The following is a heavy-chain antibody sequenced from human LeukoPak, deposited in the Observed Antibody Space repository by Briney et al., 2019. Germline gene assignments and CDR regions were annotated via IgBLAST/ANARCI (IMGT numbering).Heavy chain of an antibody. V-gene: IGHV3-30-3*01. CDR2: IAYDGSNT. CDR1: GFAFRSYS. J-gene: IGHJ4*02. CDR3: ARDTYYYDSSGYKPGEIDY. D-gene: IGHD3-22*01. Sequence: PGGSLRLSCAASGFAFRSYSMHWVRQAPGKGLEWVAAIAYDGSNTPYADSVKGRFTISRDNSKNVLFLQMNSLIVEDTAVYYCARDTYYYDSSGYKPGEIDYWGQGTLVTVSS.